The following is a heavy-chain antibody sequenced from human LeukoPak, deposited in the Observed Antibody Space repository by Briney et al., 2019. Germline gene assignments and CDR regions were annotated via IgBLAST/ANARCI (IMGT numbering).Heavy chain of an antibody. D-gene: IGHD6-13*01. CDR1: GFTFSTYW. CDR2: IKQDGSEK. Sequence: GGSLRLSCAASGFTFSTYWMSWVRQAPGKGLEWVANIKQDGSEKYYVDSVKGRFTISRDNAKNSLYLQMNSLRAEDTAVYYCARAGKSSSWYGGYWGQGTLVTVSS. V-gene: IGHV3-7*03. J-gene: IGHJ4*02. CDR3: ARAGKSSSWYGGY.